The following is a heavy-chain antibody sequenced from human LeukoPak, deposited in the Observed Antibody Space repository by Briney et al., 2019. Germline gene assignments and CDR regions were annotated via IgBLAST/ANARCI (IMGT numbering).Heavy chain of an antibody. Sequence: ASVKVSFKASGYTFTGYYMHWVRQAPGQGLEWMGWINPNSGGTNYAQKFQGRVTMARDTSISTAYMELSRLRSDDTAVYYCARDIVMVTYWFDPWGQGTLVTVSS. CDR2: INPNSGGT. V-gene: IGHV1-2*02. J-gene: IGHJ5*02. CDR3: ARDIVMVTYWFDP. D-gene: IGHD5-18*01. CDR1: GYTFTGYY.